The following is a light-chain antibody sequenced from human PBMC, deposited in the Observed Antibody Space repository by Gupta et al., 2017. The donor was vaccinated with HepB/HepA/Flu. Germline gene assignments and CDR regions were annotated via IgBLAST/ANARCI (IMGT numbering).Light chain of an antibody. J-gene: IGLJ2*01. CDR3: SSYTSSSTLV. CDR1: SSDVGGHNY. CDR2: DVS. V-gene: IGLV2-14*03. Sequence: QSALTQPASVSGSPGQSITIFCTGTSSDVGGHNYVSWYQQHPGKAPKLMIYDVSNRPSGVSNRFSGSKSGNTASLTISGLQAEDEADYYCSSYTSSSTLVFGGGTKLTVL.